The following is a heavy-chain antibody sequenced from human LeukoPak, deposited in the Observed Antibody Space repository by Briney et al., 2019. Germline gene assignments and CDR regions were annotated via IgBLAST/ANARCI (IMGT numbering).Heavy chain of an antibody. CDR3: ARGANFYYDDIDY. CDR1: GGSVGMYY. Sequence: SETLSLTYALYGGSVGMYYWSWIRQPPGKGLEWIGEINHSGSTNYNPSLKSRVTISVDTSKNQFSLKLSSVTAADTAVYYCARGANFYYDDIDYWGQGTTVTVSS. CDR2: INHSGST. D-gene: IGHD4/OR15-4a*01. V-gene: IGHV4-34*01. J-gene: IGHJ6*02.